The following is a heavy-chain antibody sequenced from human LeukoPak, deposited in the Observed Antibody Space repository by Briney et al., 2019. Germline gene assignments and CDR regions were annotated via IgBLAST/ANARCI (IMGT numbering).Heavy chain of an antibody. D-gene: IGHD1-1*01. J-gene: IGHJ4*02. V-gene: IGHV4-38-2*02. CDR2: INHSGST. Sequence: TTSETLSLTCTVSGYSISSGYYWAWMRQPPGQGLEWIGSINHSGSTYYNPSLKSRVTVSVDTSKNQFSLKLSSVTAADTAVYYCAKEGRLETYFDYWGQGTLVTVSS. CDR3: AKEGRLETYFDY. CDR1: GYSISSGYY.